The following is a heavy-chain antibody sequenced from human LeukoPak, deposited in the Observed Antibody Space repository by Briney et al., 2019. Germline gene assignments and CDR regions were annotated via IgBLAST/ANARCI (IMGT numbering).Heavy chain of an antibody. V-gene: IGHV3-23*01. CDR2: LSGSGGST. D-gene: IGHD3-9*01. Sequence: GGTLRLSCAASGFTFSGYGMSCVRQTPGKGLEWVSDLSGSGGSTHYADSAKGGFTISRDTTKRTRYMRINSPRDEGTGLYFSARDNSIGIWDFDIWGKVTTVSV. CDR1: GFTFSGYG. CDR3: ARDNSIGIWDFDI. J-gene: IGHJ6*03.